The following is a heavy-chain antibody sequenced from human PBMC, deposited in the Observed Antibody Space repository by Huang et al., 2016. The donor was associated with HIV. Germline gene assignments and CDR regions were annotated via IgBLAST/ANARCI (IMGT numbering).Heavy chain of an antibody. V-gene: IGHV1-24*01. CDR1: EYTLTELS. Sequence: QVQLVQSRAEVKKPGASVQVSCKVSEYTLTELSINWVRQPPGKGLEWMGGFEPEIGETSYAQKFQGRVTMTEDTSTETAFMELSGLRPEDTAVYYCATGFDVFFDFWGQGTLVTVSS. D-gene: IGHD3-9*01. J-gene: IGHJ4*02. CDR3: ATGFDVFFDF. CDR2: FEPEIGET.